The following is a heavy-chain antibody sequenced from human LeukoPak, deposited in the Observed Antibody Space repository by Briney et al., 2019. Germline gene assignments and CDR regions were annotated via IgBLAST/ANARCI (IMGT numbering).Heavy chain of an antibody. CDR3: AKVTSSQLWTD. V-gene: IGHV3-23*01. J-gene: IGHJ4*02. CDR2: ISGSGGST. Sequence: QTGGSLRLSCAASGFTFSSYGMSWVRQAPGKGLEWVSAISGSGGSTYYADSVKGRFTISRDNSKNTLYLQMNSLRAEDTAVYYCAKVTSSQLWTDWGQGTLVTVSS. CDR1: GFTFSSYG. D-gene: IGHD5-18*01.